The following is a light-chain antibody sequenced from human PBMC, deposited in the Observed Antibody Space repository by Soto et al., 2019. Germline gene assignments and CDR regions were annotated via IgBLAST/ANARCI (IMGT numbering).Light chain of an antibody. CDR2: TGS. Sequence: DIQMTQSPSSVSASVGDRVSITCRASQGISNWLAWYQQKPGRAPKLLIYTGSILPSGVPSRFSGTGSGTDFPLTISSLQPEDVATYYCQQANSFPLTFGGGTKVEIK. V-gene: IGKV1-12*01. J-gene: IGKJ4*01. CDR3: QQANSFPLT. CDR1: QGISNW.